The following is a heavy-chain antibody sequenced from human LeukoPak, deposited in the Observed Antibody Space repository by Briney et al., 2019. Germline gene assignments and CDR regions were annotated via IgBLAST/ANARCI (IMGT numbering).Heavy chain of an antibody. Sequence: PSETLSLTCTVSGGSISRSRDYWGWIRQPPGKGLEWIGSIYYSGSTYSNPSLKSRVTISGDTSKNRFSLKLSSVTAADTAMYYCARGKYGAHFDYWGQGTLVTVSS. CDR3: ARGKYGAHFDY. CDR2: IYYSGST. CDR1: GGSISRSRDY. J-gene: IGHJ4*02. D-gene: IGHD4-17*01. V-gene: IGHV4-39*07.